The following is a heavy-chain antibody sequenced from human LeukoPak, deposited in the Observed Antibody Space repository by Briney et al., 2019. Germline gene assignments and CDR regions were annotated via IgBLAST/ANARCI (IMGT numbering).Heavy chain of an antibody. D-gene: IGHD6-13*01. V-gene: IGHV4-38-2*02. CDR3: AIVRPGIAATGTWAAPV. CDR2: FHHSGRI. J-gene: IGHJ4*02. Sequence: PETLSLTRTDPVYSPSGGYWWGWIRQSQGMGLEWTGSFHHSGRIYYNPSFKSRVTISVDTSKKQISLKLSSVTAADTAVYYCAIVRPGIAATGTWAAPVWSEGRLVTVSS. CDR1: VYSPSGGYW.